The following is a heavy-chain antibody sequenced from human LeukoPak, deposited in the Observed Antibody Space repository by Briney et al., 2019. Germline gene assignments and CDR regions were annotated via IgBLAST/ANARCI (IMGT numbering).Heavy chain of an antibody. CDR1: GFTFSSYA. J-gene: IGHJ3*02. CDR2: ISGSGGST. Sequence: SGGSLRLSCAASGFTFSSYAMSWVRQAPGKGLEWVSLISGSGGSTYYADSVKGRFTISRDNSKNTLYLQMNSLRAEDTAVFYCAKDRDDYVWGSYLGAFDIWGQGTMVTVSS. V-gene: IGHV3-23*01. CDR3: AKDRDDYVWGSYLGAFDI. D-gene: IGHD3-16*01.